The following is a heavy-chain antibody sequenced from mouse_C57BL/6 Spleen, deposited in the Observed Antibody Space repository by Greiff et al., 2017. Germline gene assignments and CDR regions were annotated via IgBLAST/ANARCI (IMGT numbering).Heavy chain of an antibody. Sequence: QVQLQQPGTELVKPGASVKLSCKASGYTFTSYWMHWVKQRPGQGLEWIGNINPSNGGTNYNEKFKSKATLTVDKSSSTAYMQLSSLTSAGTAVYYCARGEQYYYGSILMDYWGQGTSVTVSS. CDR2: INPSNGGT. CDR1: GYTFTSYW. D-gene: IGHD1-1*01. CDR3: ARGEQYYYGSILMDY. V-gene: IGHV1-53*01. J-gene: IGHJ4*01.